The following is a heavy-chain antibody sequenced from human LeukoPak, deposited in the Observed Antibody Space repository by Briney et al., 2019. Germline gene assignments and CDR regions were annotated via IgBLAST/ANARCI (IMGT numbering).Heavy chain of an antibody. CDR2: INPSGGTT. CDR1: GYTFTSYY. Sequence: ASVKVSCKASGYTFTSYYLHWVRQAPGQGLEWMGIINPSGGTTTYAQKLQGRVTMTRDTSTSTVHMELSSLRYEDTAVYYCARDPRTTGTTPYYYYGMDVWGKGTTVTASS. CDR3: ARDPRTTGTTPYYYYGMDV. D-gene: IGHD1-1*01. J-gene: IGHJ6*04. V-gene: IGHV1-46*01.